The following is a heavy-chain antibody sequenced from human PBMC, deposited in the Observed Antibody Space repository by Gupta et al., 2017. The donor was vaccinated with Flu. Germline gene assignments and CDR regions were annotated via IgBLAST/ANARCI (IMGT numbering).Heavy chain of an antibody. J-gene: IGHJ4*02. Sequence: CTVSGGSIRNFYWTWMRQSAGEGLEWIGRIHASGSTDYNPSLKGRVSLSVDTSKNKFSLTLMSVTAADTAVYYCSKAPYSRPWSFDYWGPG. CDR1: GGSIRNFY. CDR2: IHASGST. CDR3: SKAPYSRPWSFDY. D-gene: IGHD6-13*01. V-gene: IGHV4-4*07.